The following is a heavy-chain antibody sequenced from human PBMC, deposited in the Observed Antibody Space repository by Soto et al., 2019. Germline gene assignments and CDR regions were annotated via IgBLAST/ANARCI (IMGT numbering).Heavy chain of an antibody. V-gene: IGHV1-69*02. D-gene: IGHD3-3*01. Sequence: SVKVSCKASGGTFSSYTISWVRQAPGQGLEWMGRIIPILGIANYAQKFQGRVTITADKSTSTAYMEMSSLRSEDTAVYYCARAQRYYDFWSGYLGPFDYWGQGTLVTVSS. CDR2: IIPILGIA. J-gene: IGHJ4*02. CDR1: GGTFSSYT. CDR3: ARAQRYYDFWSGYLGPFDY.